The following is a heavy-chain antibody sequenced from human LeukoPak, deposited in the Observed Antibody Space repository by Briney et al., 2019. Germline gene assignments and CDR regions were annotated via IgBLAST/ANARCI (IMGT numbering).Heavy chain of an antibody. J-gene: IGHJ4*02. CDR3: ARDWVGATDY. CDR2: IKQDGSEK. Sequence: GGSLRLSCAASGFTFSSYWMSWVRQAQRKGLEWVAKIKQDGSEKYYVDSVKGRFTISRDNAKNSLYLQMNSLRAEDTAVYYCARDWVGATDYWGQGTLVTVSS. D-gene: IGHD1-26*01. V-gene: IGHV3-7*01. CDR1: GFTFSSYW.